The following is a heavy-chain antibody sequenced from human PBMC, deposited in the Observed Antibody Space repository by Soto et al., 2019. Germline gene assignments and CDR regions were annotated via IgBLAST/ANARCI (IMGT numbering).Heavy chain of an antibody. D-gene: IGHD4-17*01. CDR1: GFTFSSYA. Sequence: QVQLVESGGGVVQPGRSLRLSCAASGFTFSSYAMHWVHQAPGKGLEWVAVISYDGSNKYYADSVKGRFTISRDNSKNTLYLQMNSLRAEDTAVYYCAREPHDYGEATDYWGQGTLVTVSS. J-gene: IGHJ4*02. V-gene: IGHV3-30-3*01. CDR3: AREPHDYGEATDY. CDR2: ISYDGSNK.